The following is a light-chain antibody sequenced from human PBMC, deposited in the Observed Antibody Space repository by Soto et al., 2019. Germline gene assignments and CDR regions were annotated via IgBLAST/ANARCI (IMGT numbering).Light chain of an antibody. CDR2: EVT. V-gene: IGLV2-14*01. CDR3: SSFTISSTWV. Sequence: QSVLTQPASVSGSPGQSITISCTGTSSDVGGLNYVSWYQHHPGNAPKLIIYEVTYRPSGVSDRFSGSKSDNTASLTISGLQTGDEADYFCSSFTISSTWVFGGGTKLTVL. CDR1: SSDVGGLNY. J-gene: IGLJ3*02.